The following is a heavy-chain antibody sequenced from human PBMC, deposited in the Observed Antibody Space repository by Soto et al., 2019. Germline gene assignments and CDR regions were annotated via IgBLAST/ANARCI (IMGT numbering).Heavy chain of an antibody. CDR3: ARDASADIVVVPAAIRGWFDP. V-gene: IGHV3-33*01. D-gene: IGHD2-2*02. CDR1: GFTFSSYG. CDR2: IWYDGSNK. Sequence: GGSLRLSCAASGFTFSSYGMHWVRQAPGKGLEWVAVIWYDGSNKYYADSVKGRFTISRDNSKNTLYLQMNSLRAEDTAVYYCARDASADIVVVPAAIRGWFDPWGQGTLVTVSS. J-gene: IGHJ5*02.